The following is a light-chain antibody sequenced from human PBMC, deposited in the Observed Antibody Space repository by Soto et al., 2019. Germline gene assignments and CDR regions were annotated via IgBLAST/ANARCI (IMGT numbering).Light chain of an antibody. V-gene: IGKV3D-15*01. CDR1: QSVFGN. CDR2: AAS. CDR3: QQYNNWPLLS. J-gene: IGKJ4*01. Sequence: ELLLTQSPVTLSVSPGETATLSCRASQSVFGNLAWYQQKPGQAPRLLVFAASARAAGIPARFSGGGSGTEYTLTISSLQSEDFAAYYCQQYNNWPLLSFGGGTKVDIK.